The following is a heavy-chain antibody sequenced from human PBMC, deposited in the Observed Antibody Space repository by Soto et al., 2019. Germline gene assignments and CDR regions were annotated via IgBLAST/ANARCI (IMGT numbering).Heavy chain of an antibody. Sequence: QLHLVQSGAVVKKPGASVTVSCSASGYPVTAYYMHWVRQAPGRGLEWMGGINPATGAAKYTQTFQGRGTMTRDTSTSTVFMELRGLTSEGTAVFYWAGGGGVGVAGSADFDMWGQGTLVTVSS. V-gene: IGHV1-2*02. CDR3: AGGGGVGVAGSADFDM. J-gene: IGHJ3*02. CDR1: GYPVTAYY. CDR2: INPATGAA. D-gene: IGHD3-3*01.